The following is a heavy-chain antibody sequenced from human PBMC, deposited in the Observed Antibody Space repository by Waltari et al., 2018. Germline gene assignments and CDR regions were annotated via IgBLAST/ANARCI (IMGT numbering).Heavy chain of an antibody. J-gene: IGHJ4*02. Sequence: QVQLVESGGGLVKPAGSLTPSCAASGFPFSDYYMSWIRQVPGKGLEWVSNISSSGTTIYYADSVKGRFTISRDNAKSSLYLQINSLRAEDTAVYYCARVRYSYFDYWGRGTLVTVSP. V-gene: IGHV3-11*01. CDR2: ISSSGTTI. CDR1: GFPFSDYY. D-gene: IGHD5-18*01. CDR3: ARVRYSYFDY.